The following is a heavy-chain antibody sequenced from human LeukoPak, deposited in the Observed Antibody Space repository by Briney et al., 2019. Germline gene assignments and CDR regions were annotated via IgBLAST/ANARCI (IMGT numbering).Heavy chain of an antibody. V-gene: IGHV3-21*01. J-gene: IGHJ3*02. CDR1: GFTFSSYS. D-gene: IGHD3-10*01. CDR3: AGKLYYYGSGRDDAFDI. CDR2: ISSSSSYI. Sequence: GGSLRLSCAASGFTFSSYSMNWVGQAPGNGLEWVSSISSSSSYIYYADSVKGRFTISRDNAKNSLYLQMNSLRAEATAVYYCAGKLYYYGSGRDDAFDIWGPGTMVTVSS.